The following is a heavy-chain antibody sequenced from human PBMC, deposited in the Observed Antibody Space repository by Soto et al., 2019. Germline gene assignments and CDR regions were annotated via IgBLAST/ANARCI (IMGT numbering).Heavy chain of an antibody. V-gene: IGHV4-59*01. CDR2: ISSSGTT. J-gene: IGHJ3*02. CDR1: GGSITSFF. D-gene: IGHD1-1*01. CDR3: ARLAAGDGDPKTVRAFDI. Sequence: QVQLQESGPGLVKPSETLSLTCTVSGGSITSFFWSWIRQPPGEVLDWIAYISSSGTTKYNPSLRSRVTISLDASKNQFSLRSIAVTAADTAVYYCARLAAGDGDPKTVRAFDIWGQGTMVTVSS.